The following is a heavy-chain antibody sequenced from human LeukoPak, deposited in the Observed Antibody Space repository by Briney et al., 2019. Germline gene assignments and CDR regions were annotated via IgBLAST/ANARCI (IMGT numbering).Heavy chain of an antibody. Sequence: GASVKVSCKASGGTFSSYAISWVRQAPGQGLEWMGGIIPIFGTANYAQKFQGRVTITADESTSAAYTELSSLRSEDTAVYYCARDAYYDSSGYYYWGQGTLVTVSS. V-gene: IGHV1-69*13. CDR2: IIPIFGTA. CDR3: ARDAYYDSSGYYY. D-gene: IGHD3-22*01. J-gene: IGHJ4*02. CDR1: GGTFSSYA.